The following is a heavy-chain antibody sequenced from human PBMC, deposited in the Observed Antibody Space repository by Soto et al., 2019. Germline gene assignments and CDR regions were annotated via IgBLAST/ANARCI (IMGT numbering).Heavy chain of an antibody. CDR1: GYSFTTYG. V-gene: IGHV1-18*01. CDR3: AREGSRPYYYYGMDV. J-gene: IGHJ6*02. CDR2: ISTYNGDT. D-gene: IGHD2-15*01. Sequence: QVQLVQSGAEVKKPGASVKVSCKASGYSFTTYGIAWVRQAPGQGLEWMGWISTYNGDTDYAQNLQGRVIMTTDTSTTTVYMELRRLISDDTAVYYCAREGSRPYYYYGMDVWGPGTTVSVSS.